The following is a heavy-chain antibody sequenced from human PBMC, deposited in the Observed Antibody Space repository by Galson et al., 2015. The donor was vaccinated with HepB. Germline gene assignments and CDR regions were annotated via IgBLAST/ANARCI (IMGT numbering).Heavy chain of an antibody. CDR1: GGTFSSYA. Sequence: SVKVSCKASGGTFSSYAISWVRQAPGQGLEWMGGIIPIFGTANYAQKFQGRVTITADESTSTAYMELSSLRSEDTAVYYCARSARALRYIVPFYCSSTSCSPQWENYGMDVWGQGTTVTVSS. CDR3: ARSARALRYIVPFYCSSTSCSPQWENYGMDV. J-gene: IGHJ6*02. CDR2: IIPIFGTA. V-gene: IGHV1-69*13. D-gene: IGHD2-2*01.